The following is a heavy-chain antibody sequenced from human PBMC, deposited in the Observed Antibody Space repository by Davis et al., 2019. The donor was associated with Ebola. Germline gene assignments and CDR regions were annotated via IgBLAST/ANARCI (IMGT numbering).Heavy chain of an antibody. CDR3: AKEAVRLVTYTWDY. V-gene: IGHV3-9*01. D-gene: IGHD6-19*01. CDR1: GFTFDAYA. CDR2: ISWNSGSI. Sequence: SLKISCAASGFTFDAYAMHWVRQAPGKGLEWVSGISWNSGSIGYADSVKGRFTISRDNAKNSLYLQMNSLRAEDTALYYCAKEAVRLVTYTWDYWGQGTLVTVSS. J-gene: IGHJ4*02.